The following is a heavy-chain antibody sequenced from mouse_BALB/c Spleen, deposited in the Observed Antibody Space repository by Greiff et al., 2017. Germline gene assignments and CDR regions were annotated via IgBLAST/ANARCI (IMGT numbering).Heavy chain of an antibody. CDR3: ARSGVTTAMVAWFAY. Sequence: VQLQQSGPELVRPGASVKMSCKASGYTFTSYWMHWVKQRPGQGLEWIGMIDPSNSDTRLNQKFKDKATLNVDKSSNTAYMQLSSLTSEDSAVYYCARSGVTTAMVAWFAYWGQGTLVTVSA. CDR1: GYTFTSYW. CDR2: IDPSNSDT. D-gene: IGHD1-2*01. V-gene: IGHV1S127*01. J-gene: IGHJ3*01.